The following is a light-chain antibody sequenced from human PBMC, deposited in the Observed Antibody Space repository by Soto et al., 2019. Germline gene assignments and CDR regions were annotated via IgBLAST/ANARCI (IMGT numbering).Light chain of an antibody. V-gene: IGLV2-23*02. CDR2: EVN. CDR3: CSYAGSSPWV. J-gene: IGLJ3*02. CDR1: SSDVGSYNF. Sequence: QSALTQPASVSGSPGQSITISCTGTSSDVGSYNFVSWYQHHPGKAPKLMICEVNKRPSGVSNRFSGSKSGNTASLTISGLQAEDEADYYCCSYAGSSPWVFGGGTKLNVL.